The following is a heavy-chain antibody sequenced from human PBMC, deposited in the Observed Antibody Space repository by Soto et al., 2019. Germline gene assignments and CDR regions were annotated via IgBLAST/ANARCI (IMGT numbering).Heavy chain of an antibody. J-gene: IGHJ2*01. CDR1: GGTFSSYA. CDR2: IIPIIGTA. CDR3: ASSVGIERGWYFDR. Sequence: QVQLVQSGAEVKQPGSSVKVSCKASGGTFSSYALSWVRQAPGTGLAWMGGIIPIIGTANYAQKFQGRVTITADKSTCPAYMELSSLGSEDTAVYYCASSVGIERGWYFDRWGRGTLVTVAS. D-gene: IGHD2-21*01. V-gene: IGHV1-69*06.